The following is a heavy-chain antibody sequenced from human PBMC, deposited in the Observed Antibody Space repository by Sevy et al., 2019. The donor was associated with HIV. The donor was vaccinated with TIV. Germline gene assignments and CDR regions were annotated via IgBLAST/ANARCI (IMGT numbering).Heavy chain of an antibody. Sequence: ASVKVSCKASGYTFTSYAMNWVRQAPGQGLEWMGWINTNTGNPTYAQGFTGRFVFPLDTSVSTAYLQISSLKAEDTAVYYCARDPAVSSSWYTYYYGMDVWGQGTTVTVSS. CDR1: GYTFTSYA. V-gene: IGHV7-4-1*02. J-gene: IGHJ6*02. CDR3: ARDPAVSSSWYTYYYGMDV. CDR2: INTNTGNP. D-gene: IGHD6-13*01.